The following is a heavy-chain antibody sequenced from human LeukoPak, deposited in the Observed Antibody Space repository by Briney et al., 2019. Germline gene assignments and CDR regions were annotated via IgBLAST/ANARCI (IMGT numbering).Heavy chain of an antibody. V-gene: IGHV3-48*03. D-gene: IGHD1-1*01. CDR1: GFTFSSYE. CDR3: ARNDENGMDV. CDR2: ISSSGSTI. Sequence: PGGSLRLSCAASGFTFSSYEMNWVRQAPGKGLEWVSYISSSGSTIYYADSVKGRFTISRDNAKNSLYLQMNSLRAEDTAVYYCARNDENGMDVWGQGTTVTVSS. J-gene: IGHJ6*02.